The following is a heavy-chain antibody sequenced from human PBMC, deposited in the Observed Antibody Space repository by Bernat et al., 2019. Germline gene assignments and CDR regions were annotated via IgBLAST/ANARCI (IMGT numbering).Heavy chain of an antibody. J-gene: IGHJ6*02. D-gene: IGHD2-15*01. CDR2: ISYDGSNK. CDR3: AREIVVVVAATYYYYGMDV. Sequence: VQLVESGGGLVQPGGSLRLSCSASGFTFSSYAMHWVRQAPGKGLEWVAVISYDGSNKYYADSVKGRFTISRDNSKTTLYLQMNSLRAEDTAVYYCAREIVVVVAATYYYYGMDVWGQGTMVTVSS. CDR1: GFTFSSYA. V-gene: IGHV3-30-3*01.